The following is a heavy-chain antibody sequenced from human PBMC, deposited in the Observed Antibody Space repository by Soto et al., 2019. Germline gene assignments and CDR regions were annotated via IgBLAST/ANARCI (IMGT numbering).Heavy chain of an antibody. V-gene: IGHV4-34*01. CDR1: GGSFSGYY. CDR2: INHSGST. CDR3: ARGQWKKSLVAPLYYFDY. J-gene: IGHJ4*01. D-gene: IGHD6-19*01. Sequence: SETLSLTCAVYGGSFSGYYWNWIRQHPGKGLEWIGEINHSGSTNYNPSLKSRVTISVDTSKNQFSLKLSSVTAADTAVYYCARGQWKKSLVAPLYYFDYWGHGTFVTVSS.